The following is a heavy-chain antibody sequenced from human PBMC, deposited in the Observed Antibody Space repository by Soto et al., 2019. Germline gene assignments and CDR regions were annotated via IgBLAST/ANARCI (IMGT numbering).Heavy chain of an antibody. D-gene: IGHD6-19*01. CDR3: ARTIAVAAPYYFDY. CDR2: IYYSGST. Sequence: SETLSLTYTVSGGSISSGGYYWSWIRQHPGKGLEWIGYIYYSGSTYYNPSLKSRVTISVDTSKNQFSLKLSSVTAADTAVYYCARTIAVAAPYYFDYWGQGTLVTVSS. V-gene: IGHV4-31*03. J-gene: IGHJ4*02. CDR1: GGSISSGGYY.